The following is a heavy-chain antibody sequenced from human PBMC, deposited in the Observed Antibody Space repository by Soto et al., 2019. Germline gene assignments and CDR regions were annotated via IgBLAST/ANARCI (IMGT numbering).Heavy chain of an antibody. CDR3: AKAGRSCGPGGRHDEYFQP. V-gene: IGHV3-23*01. CDR1: GFTFSSYA. Sequence: GGSLRLSCAASGFTFSSYAMSWVRQAPGKGLEWVSAISNSGDATYYPESVKGRLTISRDNSKSKVYLQINNLRDEDTAVYYCAKAGRSCGPGGRHDEYFQPWGQGTLVTVSS. CDR2: ISNSGDAT. D-gene: IGHD2-8*02. J-gene: IGHJ1*01.